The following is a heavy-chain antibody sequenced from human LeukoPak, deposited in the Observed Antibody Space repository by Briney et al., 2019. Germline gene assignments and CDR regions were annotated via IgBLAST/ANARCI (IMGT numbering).Heavy chain of an antibody. CDR1: GFIFSSYW. CDR3: ARVTMIVVVNWFDP. D-gene: IGHD3-22*01. Sequence: GSLRLSCAASGFIFSSYWMYWIRQPPGKGLEWIGEINHSGSTNYNPSLKSRVTISVDTSKNQFSLKLSSVTAADTAVYYCARVTMIVVVNWFDPWGQGTLVTVSS. V-gene: IGHV4-34*01. CDR2: INHSGST. J-gene: IGHJ5*02.